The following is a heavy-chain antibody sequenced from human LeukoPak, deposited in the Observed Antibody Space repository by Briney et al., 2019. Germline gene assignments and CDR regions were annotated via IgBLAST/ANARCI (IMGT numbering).Heavy chain of an antibody. Sequence: SETLSLTCTVSGGSISSSSYYWGWIRQPPGKGLEWIGSIYYSGSTYYNPSLKSRVTISVDTSKNQFSLKLSSVTAADTAVYYCASSYSSGWVGYYFDYWGQGTLVTVSS. D-gene: IGHD6-19*01. CDR3: ASSYSSGWVGYYFDY. CDR1: GGSISSSSYY. J-gene: IGHJ4*02. CDR2: IYYSGST. V-gene: IGHV4-39*07.